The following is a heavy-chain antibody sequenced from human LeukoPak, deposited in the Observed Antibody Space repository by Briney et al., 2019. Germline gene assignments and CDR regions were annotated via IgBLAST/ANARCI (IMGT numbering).Heavy chain of an antibody. Sequence: GGSLRLSCIASGFIFDDYGMHWVRQGPGKGLEWVSGISWNSGSKGYADSVKGRFTISRDDAKNALYLQMNSLRTEDTALYYCAKDTDYYAGLDAWGQGTTVTVSS. J-gene: IGHJ6*02. CDR2: ISWNSGSK. D-gene: IGHD3-16*01. CDR1: GFIFDDYG. V-gene: IGHV3-9*01. CDR3: AKDTDYYAGLDA.